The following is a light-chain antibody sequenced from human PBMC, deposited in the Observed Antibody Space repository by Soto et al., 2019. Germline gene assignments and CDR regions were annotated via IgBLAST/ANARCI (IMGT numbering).Light chain of an antibody. V-gene: IGLV1-44*01. CDR3: AAWDDSLNGRV. CDR2: TNN. CDR1: SSNIGSNT. Sequence: QSVLTQPPSASGTPGQRVTISCSGSSSNIGSNTANWYQQLPGTAPKLLIYTNNQRPSGVPDRFSGSKSGTSASLAISGLQSEHEADYYCAAWDDSLNGRVFGGGTKLTVL. J-gene: IGLJ3*02.